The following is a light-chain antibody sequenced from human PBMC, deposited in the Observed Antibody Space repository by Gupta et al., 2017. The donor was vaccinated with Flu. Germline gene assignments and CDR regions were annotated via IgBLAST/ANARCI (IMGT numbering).Light chain of an antibody. CDR3: QQASSSPRT. CDR1: QSVSTTY. J-gene: IGKJ2*01. Sequence: ELVFTQSPGTLSLSPGERATLSSRASQSVSTTYLAWYQQKPGQAPRLLIYGTSSRATGIPDRFSGSGSGTGFTLTISRLEPEDFAVYYCQQASSSPRTFGQGTRLEIK. CDR2: GTS. V-gene: IGKV3-20*01.